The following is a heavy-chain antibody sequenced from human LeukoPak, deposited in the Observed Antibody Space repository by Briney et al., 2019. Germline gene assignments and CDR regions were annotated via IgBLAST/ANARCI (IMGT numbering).Heavy chain of an antibody. CDR1: GGTFSSYA. CDR2: IIPIFGTA. D-gene: IGHD3-22*01. Sequence: SVKVSCKASGGTFSSYAISWVRQAPGQGLEWMGRIIPIFGTANYAQKFQGRVTITADESTSTAYMELSSLRSEDTAVYYCARRAPYYYDSSGHDAFDIWGQGTMVTVSS. V-gene: IGHV1-69*13. CDR3: ARRAPYYYDSSGHDAFDI. J-gene: IGHJ3*02.